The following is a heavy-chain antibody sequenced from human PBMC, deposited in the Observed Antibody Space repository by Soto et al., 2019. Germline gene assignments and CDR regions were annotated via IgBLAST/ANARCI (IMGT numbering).Heavy chain of an antibody. CDR1: GFTFSSYS. J-gene: IGHJ4*02. CDR3: ESLTEAQRLDY. D-gene: IGHD3-9*01. V-gene: IGHV3-21*01. CDR2: ISSSSSYI. Sequence: LRLSCAASGFTFSSYSMNWVRQAPGKGLEWVSSISSSSSYIYYAGSVKGRFTISRDNAKNSLYLQMNSLRAEDTAVYYCESLTEAQRLDYWGQGTMVTV.